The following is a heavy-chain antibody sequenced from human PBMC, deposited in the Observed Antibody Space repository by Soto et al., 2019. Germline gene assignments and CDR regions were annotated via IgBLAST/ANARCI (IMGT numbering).Heavy chain of an antibody. CDR2: INHSGST. D-gene: IGHD6-6*01. CDR1: GGSFSGYY. CDR3: ARAGPLSIAARPFDY. J-gene: IGHJ4*02. Sequence: SETLSLTCAVYGGSFSGYYWSWIRQPPGKGLEWIGEINHSGSTNYNPSLKSRVTVSVDTSKNQFSLKLSSVTAADTAVYYCARAGPLSIAARPFDYWGQGSLVTVSS. V-gene: IGHV4-34*01.